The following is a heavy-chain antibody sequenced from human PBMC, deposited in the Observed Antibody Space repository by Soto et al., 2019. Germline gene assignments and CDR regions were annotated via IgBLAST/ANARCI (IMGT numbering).Heavy chain of an antibody. CDR1: GFTSSSYA. CDR2: ISGSGGST. CDR3: AKVPTYYSSRLESYYYYGMDV. D-gene: IGHD6-13*01. J-gene: IGHJ6*02. Sequence: GGSLRLSCAASGFTSSSYAMSWVRQAPGKGLEWDSAISGSGGSTYYADSVKGRFTISRDNSKNSLYLQMNSLRAEDTAVYYWAKVPTYYSSRLESYYYYGMDVWSQGTTVTVSS. V-gene: IGHV3-23*01.